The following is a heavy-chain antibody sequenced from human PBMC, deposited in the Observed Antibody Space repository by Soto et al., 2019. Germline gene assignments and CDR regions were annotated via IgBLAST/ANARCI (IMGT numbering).Heavy chain of an antibody. D-gene: IGHD3-16*01. CDR1: GFTFSSYA. Sequence: GGSLRLSCAASGFTFSSYAMHWVRQAPGKGLEWVAVISYDGSNKYYADSVKGRFTISRDNSKNTLYLQMNSLRAEDTAVYYCAKGFGRNYFDYWGQGTLVTVSS. V-gene: IGHV3-30-3*01. CDR3: AKGFGRNYFDY. CDR2: ISYDGSNK. J-gene: IGHJ4*02.